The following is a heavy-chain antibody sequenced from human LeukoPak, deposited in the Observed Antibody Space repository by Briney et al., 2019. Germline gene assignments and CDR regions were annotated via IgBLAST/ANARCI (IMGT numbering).Heavy chain of an antibody. CDR3: AKGIGPLTMGFDH. D-gene: IGHD2/OR15-2a*01. V-gene: IGHV3-9*01. Sequence: PGGSLRLSCAASGFTFDDYAMHWVRQAPGKGVEWVSGISWNGDNIGYGDSVKGRFTISRDNAKNSLSLEMNSLRAEDTALYYCAKGIGPLTMGFDHWGQGTLVTVSS. J-gene: IGHJ4*02. CDR1: GFTFDDYA. CDR2: ISWNGDNI.